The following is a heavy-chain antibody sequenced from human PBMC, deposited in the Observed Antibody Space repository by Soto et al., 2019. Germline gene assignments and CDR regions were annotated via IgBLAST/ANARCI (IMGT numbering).Heavy chain of an antibody. J-gene: IGHJ6*02. CDR2: IKQDGSEK. CDR1: GFTFSSYG. D-gene: IGHD2-2*02. Sequence: PGGSLRLSCAASGFTFSSYGMSWVRQAPGKGLEWVANIKQDGSEKYYVDSVKDRFTISRDNAKNSLYLQMNSLRAEDTAVYYCARARVVPAAIMYYYYGMAVWGQGTTVTVSS. CDR3: ARARVVPAAIMYYYYGMAV. V-gene: IGHV3-7*01.